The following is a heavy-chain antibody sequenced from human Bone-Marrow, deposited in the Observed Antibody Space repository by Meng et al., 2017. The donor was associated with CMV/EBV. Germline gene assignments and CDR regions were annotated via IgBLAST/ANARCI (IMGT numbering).Heavy chain of an antibody. V-gene: IGHV4-31*02. CDR2: ISYSATT. CDR3: ARVYIWGNYRLDY. Sequence: VSGASIYSGRYSWSWIRQHPGKGLEWIGYISYSATTYYNPSLKSRVTISVDTSKNQFSLKLSSVTATDTAVYFCARVYIWGNYRLDYWGQGALVTVSS. J-gene: IGHJ4*02. CDR1: GASIYSGRYS. D-gene: IGHD3-16*02.